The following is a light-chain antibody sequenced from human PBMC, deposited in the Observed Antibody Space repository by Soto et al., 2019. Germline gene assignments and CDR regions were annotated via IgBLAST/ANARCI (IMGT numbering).Light chain of an antibody. J-gene: IGKJ1*01. CDR3: QQYANWPLT. Sequence: EIVLTQSPGTLSLSPGERATLSCRASQSVTSDLAWYQHKPGQAPRLLIYGASARATGIPARFGGSGSGTEFTLTISSLQSEDFAIYYCQQYANWPLTFGQGTKVDIK. CDR1: QSVTSD. CDR2: GAS. V-gene: IGKV3-15*01.